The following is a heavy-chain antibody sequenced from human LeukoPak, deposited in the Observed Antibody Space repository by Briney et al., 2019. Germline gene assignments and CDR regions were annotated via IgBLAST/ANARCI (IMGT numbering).Heavy chain of an antibody. CDR3: ARAMVRGVITSFDY. Sequence: GASVKVSCKASGGTFISYAISWVRQAPGQGLEWMGRIIPIFGTANYAQKFQGRVTITTDESTSTAYMELSSLRSEDTAVYYCARAMVRGVITSFDYWGQGTLVTVSS. D-gene: IGHD3-10*01. V-gene: IGHV1-69*05. CDR1: GGTFISYA. J-gene: IGHJ4*02. CDR2: IIPIFGTA.